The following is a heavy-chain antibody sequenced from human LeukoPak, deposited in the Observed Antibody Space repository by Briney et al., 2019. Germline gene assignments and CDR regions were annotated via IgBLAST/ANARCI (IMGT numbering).Heavy chain of an antibody. V-gene: IGHV3-30*18. CDR3: ANAKNRRIFDY. Sequence: PGGSLRLSCAASGFTFSSYGMHWVRQAPGKGLEWVAVISYDGSNKYYADSVKGRFTISRDNSKNPLYLQMNSLRAEDTAVYYCANAKNRRIFDYWGQGTLVTVSS. CDR1: GFTFSSYG. J-gene: IGHJ4*02. CDR2: ISYDGSNK.